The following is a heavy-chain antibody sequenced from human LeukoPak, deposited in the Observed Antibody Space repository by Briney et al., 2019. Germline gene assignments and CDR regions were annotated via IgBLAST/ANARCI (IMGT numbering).Heavy chain of an antibody. V-gene: IGHV4-59*01. CDR1: GGSISSYY. Sequence: SETLSLTCTVSGGSISSYYWSWIRQPPGKGLEWIGYIYYSGSTNYNPSLKSRVTISVDTSKNQFSLKPSSVTAADTAVYYCARSEPHMTTVTAWFDYWGQGTLVTVSS. CDR2: IYYSGST. D-gene: IGHD4-17*01. J-gene: IGHJ4*02. CDR3: ARSEPHMTTVTAWFDY.